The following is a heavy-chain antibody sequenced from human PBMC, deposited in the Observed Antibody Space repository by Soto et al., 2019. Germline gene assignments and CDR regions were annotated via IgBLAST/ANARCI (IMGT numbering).Heavy chain of an antibody. J-gene: IGHJ6*02. CDR3: HAGGPLTTAGNREYYYYGIDV. D-gene: IGHD1-1*01. CDR2: IYHSGST. V-gene: IGHV4-30-2*01. Sequence: QLQLQESGSGLVKPSQTLSLTCAVSGGSISSGGYSWSWIRQPPGKGLEWIGYIYHSGSTYYNPSLKSRVTISVDRSTNQFSLKLSSVTAADTAVYYCHAGGPLTTAGNREYYYYGIDVWGQGHTVTVSS. CDR1: GGSISSGGYS.